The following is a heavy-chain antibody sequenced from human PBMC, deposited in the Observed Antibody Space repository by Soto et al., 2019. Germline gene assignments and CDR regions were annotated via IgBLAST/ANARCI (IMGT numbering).Heavy chain of an antibody. CDR3: ARHYSSGSRNWFDP. J-gene: IGHJ5*02. V-gene: IGHV4-39*01. Sequence: SETLSRTCSVYGGSINSSSYFWGWVRQPPWKGLEWIWIIYYSWSTYYNPSLRSRVTISVETSKNQFSLKLSSVTGADTAVFYCARHYSSGSRNWFDPWGQGTLVTVSS. CDR1: GGSINSSSYF. D-gene: IGHD6-19*01. CDR2: IYYSWST.